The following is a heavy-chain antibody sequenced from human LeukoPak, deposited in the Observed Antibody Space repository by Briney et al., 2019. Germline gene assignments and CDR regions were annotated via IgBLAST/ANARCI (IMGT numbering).Heavy chain of an antibody. CDR1: GGSISSYY. D-gene: IGHD6-19*01. V-gene: IGHV4-59*08. Sequence: SETLSLTCTVSGGSISSYYWSWIRQPPGKGLEWVGYIYYSGSTSHNPSLKSRVTISVDTSKNQFSLKLSSVTAADTAVYFCARSLYSSGWYFGYWGQGTLVTVSS. CDR3: ARSLYSSGWYFGY. CDR2: IYYSGST. J-gene: IGHJ4*02.